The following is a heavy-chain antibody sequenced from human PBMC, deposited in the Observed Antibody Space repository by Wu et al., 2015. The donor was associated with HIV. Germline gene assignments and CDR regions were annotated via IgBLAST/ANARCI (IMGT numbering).Heavy chain of an antibody. CDR2: ISADNINT. V-gene: IGHV1-18*01. Sequence: QVQLVQSGPEVKNPGASVKVSCKAFGYTFTSYGVSWVRQAPGQGLEWMGWISADNINTHYAQKLQGRVTLTTDTSTSTAYMELRSLRSDDTAVYYCARGIAVTPMANWFDPSGPTGTLVTVS. CDR1: GYTFTSYG. CDR3: ARGIAVTPMANWFDP. D-gene: IGHD6-19*01. J-gene: IGHJ5*02.